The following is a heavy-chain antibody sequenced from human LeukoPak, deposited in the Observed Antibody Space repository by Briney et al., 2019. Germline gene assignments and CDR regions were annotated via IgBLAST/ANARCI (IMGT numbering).Heavy chain of an antibody. Sequence: PSETLSLTCAVYGGSFSGYYWSWIRQPPGKGLEWIGEINHSGSTNYNPSLKSRVTISVDTSKNQFSLKLSSVTAADTAVYYCARHSGWELRVDYWGQGTLVTVSS. CDR1: GGSFSGYY. CDR3: ARHSGWELRVDY. V-gene: IGHV4-34*01. J-gene: IGHJ4*02. D-gene: IGHD1-26*01. CDR2: INHSGST.